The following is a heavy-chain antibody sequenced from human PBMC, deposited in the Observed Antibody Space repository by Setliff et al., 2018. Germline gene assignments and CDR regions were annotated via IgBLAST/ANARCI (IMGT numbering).Heavy chain of an antibody. Sequence: SVKVSCKASGGTFNTYGITWVRQAPAQGLEWMGGIIPGLGILDYAQKFQDRVTITADRSTTTAYMELSSLRSEDTAVYYCASRTHPHVITGITQGGGWWYYYYMDVWGKGTTVTVSS. J-gene: IGHJ6*03. D-gene: IGHD1-7*01. V-gene: IGHV1-69*10. CDR3: ASRTHPHVITGITQGGGWWYYYYMDV. CDR1: GGTFNTYG. CDR2: IIPGLGIL.